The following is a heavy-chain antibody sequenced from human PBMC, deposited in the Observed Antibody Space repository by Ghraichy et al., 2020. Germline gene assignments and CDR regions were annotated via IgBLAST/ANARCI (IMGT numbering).Heavy chain of an antibody. Sequence: GGSLRLSCEASGFTFTSHWMSWVRQAPGKGLEWVANINQDGNEKYYVDSVKGRFTISRDNAKKSVFVQMNSLRVEDTAVYYCVRAEGVWFGETPYWGQGTLVTVSS. D-gene: IGHD3-10*01. CDR1: GFTFTSHW. V-gene: IGHV3-7*03. CDR3: VRAEGVWFGETPY. CDR2: INQDGNEK. J-gene: IGHJ4*02.